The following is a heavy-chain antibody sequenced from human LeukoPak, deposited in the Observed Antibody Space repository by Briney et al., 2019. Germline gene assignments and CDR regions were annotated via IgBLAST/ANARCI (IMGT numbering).Heavy chain of an antibody. CDR3: ATSPYGCGGDCFFDY. J-gene: IGHJ4*02. Sequence: GASVKVSCKASGYTFTGYYMHWVRQAPGQGLEWMGWINPNSGSTNYAQKFQGRVTMTRDTSISTAYMELGRLRSDDTAVYYCATSPYGCGGDCFFDYWGQGTLVTVSS. D-gene: IGHD2-21*02. CDR2: INPNSGST. V-gene: IGHV1-2*02. CDR1: GYTFTGYY.